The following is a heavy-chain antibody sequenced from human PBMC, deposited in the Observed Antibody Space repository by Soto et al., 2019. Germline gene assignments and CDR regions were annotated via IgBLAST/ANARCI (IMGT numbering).Heavy chain of an antibody. CDR3: SRDLAKGGGSAGFDY. V-gene: IGHV1-2*02. Sequence: QVQLVQSGAEVKKPGASVKVSCKASGYTFTGYYIHWVRQAPGQGLEWMGWINPNSGGTKYPPKFQGRVTMTRDTYIRTVYMSLTGRKSDDTAVYFCSRDLAKGGGSAGFDYWGQGTLVAVSS. J-gene: IGHJ4*02. CDR1: GYTFTGYY. D-gene: IGHD2-15*01. CDR2: INPNSGGT.